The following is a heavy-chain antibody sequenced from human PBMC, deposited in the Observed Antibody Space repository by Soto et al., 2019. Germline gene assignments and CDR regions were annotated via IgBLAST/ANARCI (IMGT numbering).Heavy chain of an antibody. J-gene: IGHJ4*02. CDR3: AKGFYGSGSYYNERAFDS. D-gene: IGHD3-10*01. Sequence: PGGSLRLSCAASVFTFSNYAISWVRQTPGKGLEWVSVISGSGDFTYYADSVKGRFTISRDNPKNTIYLQMNSLRAEDTAVYYCAKGFYGSGSYYNERAFDSWGQGTLVTVSS. V-gene: IGHV3-23*01. CDR1: VFTFSNYA. CDR2: ISGSGDFT.